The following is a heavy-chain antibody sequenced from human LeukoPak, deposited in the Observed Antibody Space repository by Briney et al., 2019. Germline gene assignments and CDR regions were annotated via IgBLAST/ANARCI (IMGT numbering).Heavy chain of an antibody. D-gene: IGHD3-10*01. CDR2: IFYSGRT. CDR1: GGSISSSSYY. J-gene: IGHJ6*03. CDR3: ARLRSLRYYYYYYMDV. V-gene: IGHV4-39*07. Sequence: SETLSLTCTVSGGSISSSSYYWGWIRQPPGKGLEWIGSIFYSGRTYYNPSLKSRVTISVDTSKNQFSLKLSSVTAADTAVYYCARLRSLRYYYYYYMDVWGKGTTVTISS.